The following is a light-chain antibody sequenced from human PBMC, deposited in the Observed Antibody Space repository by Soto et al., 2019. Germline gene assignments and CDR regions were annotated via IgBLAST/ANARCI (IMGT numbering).Light chain of an antibody. CDR3: HQRSKWPLT. CDR2: DAS. Sequence: EIVLTQSPATLSLSPGERATLSCRASQSVSSYLAWYQQKPGQAPRLLISDASNRATGIPDRFSGSGSGTDFTLTISSLGPEDFAVYYCHQRSKWPLTFGGGTKVEIK. J-gene: IGKJ4*01. V-gene: IGKV3-11*01. CDR1: QSVSSY.